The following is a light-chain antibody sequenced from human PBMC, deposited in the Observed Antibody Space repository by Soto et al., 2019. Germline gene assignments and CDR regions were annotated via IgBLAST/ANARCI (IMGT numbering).Light chain of an antibody. CDR3: QQYNSYPWT. J-gene: IGKJ1*01. Sequence: DIQMTQSPSTLSASVGDRVTISCRASQSINNWLAWYQQIPGKAPKLLIYKASSLQSGVPSRFSGSGSGTEFTLTINSLQPDDFATYYCQQYNSYPWTFGQGTKVEIK. V-gene: IGKV1-5*03. CDR2: KAS. CDR1: QSINNW.